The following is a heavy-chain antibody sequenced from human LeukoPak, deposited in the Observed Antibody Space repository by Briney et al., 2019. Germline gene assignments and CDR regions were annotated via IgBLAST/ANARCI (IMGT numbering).Heavy chain of an antibody. CDR1: GGSFRGYY. Sequence: PSETLSLTCAVYGGSFRGYYWSWIRQPPGKGLEWIGEINQSGSTNYNPSLQSRVTISVDTSKNEFSLRLSSVTAADTAVYHCARGEWAPRFAPGGQETLVTVSS. CDR3: ARGEWAPRFAP. V-gene: IGHV4-34*01. J-gene: IGHJ5*02. D-gene: IGHD2-8*01. CDR2: INQSGST.